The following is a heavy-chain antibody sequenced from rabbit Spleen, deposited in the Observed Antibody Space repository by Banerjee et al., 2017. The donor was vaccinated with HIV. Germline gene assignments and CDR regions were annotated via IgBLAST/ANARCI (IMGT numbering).Heavy chain of an antibody. J-gene: IGHJ6*01. CDR3: ARGYYSDGTYCTL. CDR1: GFSFTSSYW. D-gene: IGHD8-1*01. V-gene: IGHV1S45*01. Sequence: QEQLVESGGGLVQPEGSLTLTCTASGFSFTSSYWICWVRQAPGKGLEWIGCIYGGSVSTWYATWVNSRFTIAKTSSTTVTLQMTSLTVADTATYFCARGYYSDGTYCTLWGPGTLVTVS. CDR2: IYGGSVST.